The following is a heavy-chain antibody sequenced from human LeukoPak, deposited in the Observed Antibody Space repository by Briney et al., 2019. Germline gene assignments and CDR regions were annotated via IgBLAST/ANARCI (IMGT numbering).Heavy chain of an antibody. CDR3: ARDYFDSSDYPKTYYYYYMDV. J-gene: IGHJ6*03. CDR1: GFTFSRYS. Sequence: GGSLRLSCAASGFTFSRYSMNWVRQAPGKGLEWVASISSTSTFIYSADSVKGRFTISRDTAKNSLFLQMNSLRAEDTAIYYCARDYFDSSDYPKTYYYYYMDVWGKGTTVTVSS. V-gene: IGHV3-21*01. D-gene: IGHD3-22*01. CDR2: ISSTSTFI.